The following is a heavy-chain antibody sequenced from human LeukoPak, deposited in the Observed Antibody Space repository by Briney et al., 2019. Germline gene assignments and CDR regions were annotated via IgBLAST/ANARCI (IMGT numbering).Heavy chain of an antibody. CDR1: GYTFTGYY. D-gene: IGHD5-12*01. CDR3: ARGDIVATPNLFFDY. CDR2: INPNSGGT. Sequence: ASVKVSCKASGYTFTGYYMHWVRQAPGQGLEWMGRINPNSGGTNYAQKFQGRVTTTRDTSISTAYMELSRLRSDDTAVYYCARGDIVATPNLFFDYWGQGTLVTVSS. V-gene: IGHV1-2*06. J-gene: IGHJ4*02.